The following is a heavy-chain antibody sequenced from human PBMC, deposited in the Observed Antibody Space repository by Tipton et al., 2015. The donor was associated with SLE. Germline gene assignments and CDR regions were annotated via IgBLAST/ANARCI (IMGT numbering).Heavy chain of an antibody. J-gene: IGHJ6*02. CDR2: TYYRSKWYN. CDR1: GDSVSSNSAA. CDR3: ASMIVVIPVKARRDGMDV. D-gene: IGHD2-2*01. V-gene: IGHV6-1*01. Sequence: GLVKPSQTLSLTCAISGDSVSSNSAAWNWIRQSPSSGLEWLGRTYYRSKWYNDYAVSVKSRITINPDTSKNQFSLQLNSVTPEDTAVYYCASMIVVIPVKARRDGMDVWGQGTTVTVSS.